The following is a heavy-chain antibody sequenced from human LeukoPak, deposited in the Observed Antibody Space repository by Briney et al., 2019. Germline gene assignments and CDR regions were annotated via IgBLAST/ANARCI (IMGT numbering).Heavy chain of an antibody. D-gene: IGHD4-17*01. CDR3: ARGDSNDNDYGDYPDY. V-gene: IGHV4-61*02. J-gene: IGHJ4*02. Sequence: SETLSLTCTVSGGSMKSGTYYWSWIRQPAGKGLEWIGRIYTSGSTYYNPSLKSRVTISIDTSKNQFSLNLSSVTAADTAVYYCARGDSNDNDYGDYPDYWGQGTLVTVSS. CDR2: IYTSGST. CDR1: GGSMKSGTYY.